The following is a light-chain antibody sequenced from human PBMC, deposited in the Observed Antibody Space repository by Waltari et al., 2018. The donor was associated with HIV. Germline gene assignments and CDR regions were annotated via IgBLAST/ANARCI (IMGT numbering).Light chain of an antibody. CDR1: QTVSTS. CDR2: DAS. CDR3: QQRSSWPLT. J-gene: IGKJ4*01. V-gene: IGKV3-11*01. Sequence: IVLTQSPGTLSLFPGERATISCRASQTVSTSLAWYQQKPGQAPRLLIYDASNRATGIPARFSGRGSGTDFTLTISSLEPEDFAIYYCQQRSSWPLTFGGWTKVEI.